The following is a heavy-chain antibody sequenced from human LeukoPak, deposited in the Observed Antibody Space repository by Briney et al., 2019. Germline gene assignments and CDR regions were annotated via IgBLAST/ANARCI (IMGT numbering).Heavy chain of an antibody. CDR2: INWSGKST. Sequence: GGSLRLSCTASGFVFDEHGMTWVRQVPGKGLEWVSGINWSGKSTSYGDPVRGRLTISRDNAKNSLSLQMDSLRAEDTALYYCARAPITSPFYFDYWGQGTLVTVSS. J-gene: IGHJ4*02. CDR1: GFVFDEHG. D-gene: IGHD2-2*01. CDR3: ARAPITSPFYFDY. V-gene: IGHV3-20*04.